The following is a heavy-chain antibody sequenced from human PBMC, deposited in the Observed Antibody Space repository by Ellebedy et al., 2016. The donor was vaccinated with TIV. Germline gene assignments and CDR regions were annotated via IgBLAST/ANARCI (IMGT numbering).Heavy chain of an antibody. D-gene: IGHD1-7*01. CDR3: ARDLGTQADY. V-gene: IGHV3-48*02. CDR1: GFTFSNHN. CDR2: ISRNAGSTI. J-gene: IGHJ4*02. Sequence: GESLKISCAASGFTFSNHNMNWVRQAPGKGLERVSFISRNAGSTIYYAESVKGRFTISRDNAKNSLFLQMNSLRDEDTAVYYCARDLGTQADYWGQGALVTVSS.